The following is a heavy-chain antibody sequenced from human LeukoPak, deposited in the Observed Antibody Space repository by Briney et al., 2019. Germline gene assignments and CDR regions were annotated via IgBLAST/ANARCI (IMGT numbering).Heavy chain of an antibody. CDR1: AESFSGYD. D-gene: IGHD2-15*01. CDR2: INHSGST. J-gene: IGHJ3*02. CDR3: CSYGLDAFDI. V-gene: IGHV4-34*01. Sequence: SETRAITTAAHAESFSGYDCSRIRQPPGKGLEWIGEINHSGSTNYNPSLKSRVTISVDTSKNQFSLKLSSVTAADTAVYYCCSYGLDAFDIWGQGTMVTVSS.